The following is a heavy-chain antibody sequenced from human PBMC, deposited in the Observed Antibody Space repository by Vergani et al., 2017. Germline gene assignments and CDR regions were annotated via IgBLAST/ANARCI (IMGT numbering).Heavy chain of an antibody. CDR3: AKDNYYDSSGYHFDY. V-gene: IGHV3-23*01. D-gene: IGHD3-22*01. J-gene: IGHJ4*02. CDR2: ISGSGGST. CDR1: GFTFSSYA. Sequence: EVRLLESGGGLVQPGGSLRLSCAASGFTFSSYAMSWVRQAPGKGLEWVSAISGSGGSTYYADSVKGRFTISRDNSKNTLYLQMNSLRAEDTAVYYCAKDNYYDSSGYHFDYWGQGTLVTVSS.